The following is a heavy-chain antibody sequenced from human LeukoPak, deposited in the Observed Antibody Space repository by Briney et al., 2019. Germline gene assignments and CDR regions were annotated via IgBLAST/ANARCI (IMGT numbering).Heavy chain of an antibody. V-gene: IGHV3-72*01. CDR1: GFNFSDHF. J-gene: IGHJ4*02. CDR3: ASIRGTLGY. D-gene: IGHD1-26*01. Sequence: GGSLRLSCAAFGFNFSDHFMDWVRQAPGKGLEWVGRIKNKANSYITQYAASMEGRFTISRDDSKNSLYPQMSSLKTEDTAMYYCASIRGTLGYWGQGTVVTVSS. CDR2: IKNKANSYIT.